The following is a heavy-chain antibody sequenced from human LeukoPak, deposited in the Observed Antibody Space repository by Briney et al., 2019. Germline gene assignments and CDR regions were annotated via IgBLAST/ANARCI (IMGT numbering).Heavy chain of an antibody. CDR3: ARGSPLDWYFDL. CDR1: GGSISSYY. Sequence: SETLSLTCTVSGGSISSYYWSWIRQPPGKELEWIGYMYSSESTKYNPSLKSRVTISVDTSGNQFSLKLTSLTAADTAVYYCARGSPLDWYFDLWGRGTLVTVSS. CDR2: MYSSEST. V-gene: IGHV4-59*01. J-gene: IGHJ2*01.